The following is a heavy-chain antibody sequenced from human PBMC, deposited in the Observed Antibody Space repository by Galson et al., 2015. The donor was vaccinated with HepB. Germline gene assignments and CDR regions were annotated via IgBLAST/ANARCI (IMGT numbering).Heavy chain of an antibody. J-gene: IGHJ6*02. D-gene: IGHD3-16*01. Sequence: CAISGDSVSSKSAAWNWIRQSPSRGLEWLGRTYYRSKWYSEYAASVKSRITINPDTSKNQFSLQLNSVTHEDAAVYYCARLGDVDVWGQGTTVTVSS. V-gene: IGHV6-1*01. CDR1: GDSVSSKSAA. CDR2: TYYRSKWYS. CDR3: ARLGDVDV.